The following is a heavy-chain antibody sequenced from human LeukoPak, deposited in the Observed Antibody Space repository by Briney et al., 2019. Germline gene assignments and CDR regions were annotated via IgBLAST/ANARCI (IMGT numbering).Heavy chain of an antibody. CDR3: ASGGSGSALYY. V-gene: IGHV3-23*01. J-gene: IGHJ4*02. Sequence: PGGSLRLSCAASGFTFSSYAMSWVRQAPGKGLEWVSGISGSGGSTFYADSVKGRFTIFRDNSKNTLYLQMNSLRAEDTAVYYCASGGSGSALYYWGQGTLVTVSS. CDR2: ISGSGGST. CDR1: GFTFSSYA. D-gene: IGHD3-10*01.